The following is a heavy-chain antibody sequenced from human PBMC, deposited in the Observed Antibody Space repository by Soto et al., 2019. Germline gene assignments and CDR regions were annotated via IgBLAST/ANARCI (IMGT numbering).Heavy chain of an antibody. CDR2: ISNAGSGNT. CDR3: ARSHTDTAIYRIGY. J-gene: IGHJ4*02. D-gene: IGHD5-18*01. V-gene: IGHV1-3*01. Sequence: ASVKVSCKTSGYPFPSFEVHWIRQAPGQRPEWMGGISNAGSGNTKYSQKFQDRLTITGDKRATTVYLELSSLRSEDAAVYYCARSHTDTAIYRIGYWGQGTLVTVSS. CDR1: GYPFPSFE.